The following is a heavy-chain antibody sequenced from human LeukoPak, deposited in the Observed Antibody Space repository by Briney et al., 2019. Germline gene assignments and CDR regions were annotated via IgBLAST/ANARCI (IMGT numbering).Heavy chain of an antibody. Sequence: TSETLSLTCTVSGGSISSYYWSWIRQPPGKGLEWIGYIYYSGSTNYNPSLKSRVTISVDTSKNQFSLKLSSVTAADTAVYYCARAPYRNGDAFDIWGQGTMVTVSS. V-gene: IGHV4-59*08. D-gene: IGHD1-1*01. CDR2: IYYSGST. CDR3: ARAPYRNGDAFDI. CDR1: GGSISSYY. J-gene: IGHJ3*02.